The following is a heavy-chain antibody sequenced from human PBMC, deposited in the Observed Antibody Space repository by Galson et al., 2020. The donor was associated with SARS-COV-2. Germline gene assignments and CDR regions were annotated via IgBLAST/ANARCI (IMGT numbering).Heavy chain of an antibody. Sequence: SVKVSCKASGGTFTNYAISWVRQAPGQGLEWMGGIIPMFGSASYAQKFQGRVTITADESTSTVYMELSSLRSEDTAVYYCARGGWTTGTTGYYYYYMDVWGKGTTVTVSS. CDR3: ARGGWTTGTTGYYYYYMDV. D-gene: IGHD1-1*01. J-gene: IGHJ6*03. V-gene: IGHV1-69*13. CDR1: GGTFTNYA. CDR2: IIPMFGSA.